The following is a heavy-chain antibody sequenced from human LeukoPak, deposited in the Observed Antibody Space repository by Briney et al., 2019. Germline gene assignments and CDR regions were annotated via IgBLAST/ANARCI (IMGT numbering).Heavy chain of an antibody. D-gene: IGHD1-7*01. J-gene: IGHJ6*03. V-gene: IGHV1-46*01. CDR1: GYTFTSYY. CDR2: INPSGGST. Sequence: ASVKVSCKASGYTFTSYYMHWVRQAPGQGLEWMGIINPSGGSTSYAQKFQGRVTITADKSTSTAYMELSSLRSEDTAVYYCARVGGTTIQYYYYYYMDVWGKGTTVTVSS. CDR3: ARVGGTTIQYYYYYYMDV.